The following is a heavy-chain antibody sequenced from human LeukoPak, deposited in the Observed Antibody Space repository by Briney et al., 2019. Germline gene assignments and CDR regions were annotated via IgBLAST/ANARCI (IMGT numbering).Heavy chain of an antibody. V-gene: IGHV3-23*01. CDR1: GFTFSDHA. CDR2: INGNGGGS. Sequence: PGGSLRLSCAASGFTFSDHAMSWVRQAPAKGLEWVSSINGNGGGSYYIDSVKGRFTISRDNSKNTLYLQMNSLRAEDTAVYYCAKGGAFIVGAAPDYWGQGTLVTVSA. J-gene: IGHJ4*02. CDR3: AKGGAFIVGAAPDY. D-gene: IGHD1-26*01.